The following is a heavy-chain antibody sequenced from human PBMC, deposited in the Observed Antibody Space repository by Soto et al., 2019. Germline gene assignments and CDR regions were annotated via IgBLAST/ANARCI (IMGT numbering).Heavy chain of an antibody. J-gene: IGHJ4*02. CDR1: GGSFSGYY. CDR2: INHSGST. V-gene: IGHV4-34*01. Sequence: QVQLQQRGAGLLKPSETLSLTCAVYGGSFSGYYWSWIRQPPGKGLEWIGEINHSGSTNYNPSLKSRVTISVDTSKNQCSLKLSSVTAADTAVYYCARGSPGKFDYWGQGTLVTVSS. CDR3: ARGSPGKFDY.